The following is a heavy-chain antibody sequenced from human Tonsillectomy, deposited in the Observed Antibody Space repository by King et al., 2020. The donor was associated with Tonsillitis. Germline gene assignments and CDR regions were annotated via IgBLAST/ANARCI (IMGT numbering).Heavy chain of an antibody. CDR2: IYHSGST. D-gene: IGHD3-10*01. J-gene: IGHJ5*02. V-gene: IGHV4-38-2*02. CDR1: GYSISSGYY. CDR3: ARDRDHYYGSGTPDGSVFDP. Sequence: VQLQESGPGLVKPSETLSLTCAVSGYSISSGYYWGWIRQPPGKGLEWIGSIYHSGSTYYNPSLKSRVTISVDTSKNQFSLKLSSVTAADTAVYYWARDRDHYYGSGTPDGSVFDPWGQGTLVTVSS.